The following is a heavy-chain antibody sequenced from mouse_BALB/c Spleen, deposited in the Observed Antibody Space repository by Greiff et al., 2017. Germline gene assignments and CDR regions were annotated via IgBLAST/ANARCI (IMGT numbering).Heavy chain of an antibody. J-gene: IGHJ4*01. CDR3: TGYGKSYAMDY. CDR1: GYSFTSYW. D-gene: IGHD2-10*02. V-gene: IGHV1-5*01. CDR2: IYPGNSDT. Sequence: VQLQQSGTVLARPGASVKMSCKASGYSFTSYWMHWVKQRPGQGLEWIGAIYPGNSDTSYNQKFKGKAKLTAVTSASTPYMELSSLTNEDSAVYYCTGYGKSYAMDYWGQGTSVTVSS.